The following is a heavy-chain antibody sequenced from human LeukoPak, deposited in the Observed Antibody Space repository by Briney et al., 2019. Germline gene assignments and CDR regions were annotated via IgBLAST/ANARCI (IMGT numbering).Heavy chain of an antibody. CDR2: IKSKTDGGTT. J-gene: IGHJ4*02. V-gene: IGHV3-15*01. Sequence: GGSLRLSCVASGFTFSNAWMSWVRQAPGKGLEWVGRIKSKTDGGTTDYAAPVKGRFTISRDDSKNTLYLQMNSLKTEDTAVYYCTTLTMVRGVHFDYWGQGTLVTVSS. D-gene: IGHD3-10*01. CDR3: TTLTMVRGVHFDY. CDR1: GFTFSNAW.